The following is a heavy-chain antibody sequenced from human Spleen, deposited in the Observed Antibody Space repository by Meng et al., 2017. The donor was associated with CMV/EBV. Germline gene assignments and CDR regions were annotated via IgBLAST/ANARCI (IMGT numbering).Heavy chain of an antibody. CDR2: ISSSSSYI. D-gene: IGHD3-3*01. CDR3: ARDDTYYDFWSGYYQFVGSNYYYYYGMDV. J-gene: IGHJ6*02. V-gene: IGHV3-21*01. CDR1: GFTFSSYS. Sequence: GESLKISCAASGFTFSSYSMNWVRQAPGKGLEWVSSISSSSSYIYYADSVKGRFTISRDNAKNSLYLQMNSLRAEDTAVYYCARDDTYYDFWSGYYQFVGSNYYYYYGMDVWGQGTTVTVSS.